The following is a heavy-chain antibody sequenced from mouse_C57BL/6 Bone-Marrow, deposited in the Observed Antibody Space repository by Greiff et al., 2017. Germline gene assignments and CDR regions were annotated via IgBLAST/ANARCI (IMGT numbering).Heavy chain of an antibody. J-gene: IGHJ2*01. V-gene: IGHV1-63*01. D-gene: IGHD2-5*01. Sequence: VQLQQSGAELVRPGTSVKMSCKASGYTFTNYWIGWAKQRPGHGLEWIGDIYPGGGYTNYNEKFKGKATLTADKSSSTAYMQFSSLTSEDSAIYYCARMDAYYSNLFDYWGQGTTLTVSS. CDR1: GYTFTNYW. CDR2: IYPGGGYT. CDR3: ARMDAYYSNLFDY.